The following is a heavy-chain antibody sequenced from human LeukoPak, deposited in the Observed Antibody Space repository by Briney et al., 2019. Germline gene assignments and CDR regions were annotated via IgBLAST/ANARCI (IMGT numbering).Heavy chain of an antibody. V-gene: IGHV4-61*02. CDR1: GGSISSGSYY. Sequence: KTSETLSLTCTVSGGSISSGSYYWSWIRQPAGKGLEWIGRIYTSGSTNYNPSLKSRVTISADTSKNQFSLKLRSVTAADTAVYYCARSAEYASGKPDFGYWGQGTLVTVSS. CDR3: ARSAEYASGKPDFGY. J-gene: IGHJ4*02. D-gene: IGHD3-10*01. CDR2: IYTSGST.